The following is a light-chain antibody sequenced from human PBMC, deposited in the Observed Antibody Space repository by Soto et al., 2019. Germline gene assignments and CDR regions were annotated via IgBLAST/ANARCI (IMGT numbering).Light chain of an antibody. J-gene: IGLJ3*02. CDR3: QVWDSASDQRV. CDR2: DDS. Sequence: SYELTQPPSVSVPPGQPARITCGGTNIGRKSVNWYQQRPGQAPVLVVYDDSDRPSGIPERFSGSNSGSTATLTTSWVEVGDEADYYCQVWDSASDQRVFGRGTKLTVL. CDR1: NIGRKS. V-gene: IGLV3-21*02.